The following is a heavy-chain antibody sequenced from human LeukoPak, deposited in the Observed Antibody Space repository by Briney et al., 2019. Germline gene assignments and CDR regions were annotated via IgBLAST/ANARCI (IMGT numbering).Heavy chain of an antibody. D-gene: IGHD3-10*01. Sequence: PGGSLRLSCAASGFTFSSYGMHWVRQAPGKGLGWVSSISTRGYIYYADSVKGRFTISRDNTKNSLYLQMNSLRAEDTAVYYCAKFHYGSGSRPGTLDYWGQGTLVTVSS. CDR1: GFTFSSYG. CDR3: AKFHYGSGSRPGTLDY. CDR2: ISTRGYI. J-gene: IGHJ4*02. V-gene: IGHV3-21*04.